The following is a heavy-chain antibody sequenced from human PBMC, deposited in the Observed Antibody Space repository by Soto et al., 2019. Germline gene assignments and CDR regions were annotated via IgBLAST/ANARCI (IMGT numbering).Heavy chain of an antibody. CDR1: GFTFSSYA. CDR3: ARAWAFDI. Sequence: QVQLVESGGGVVQPGRSLRLSCAASGFTFSSYAMHWVRQAPGKGLEWVAVISYDGSNKYYADSVKGRFTISRDNSKNTLYLQMNSLRAEDTAVYYCARAWAFDIWGQGTMVTVSS. J-gene: IGHJ3*02. V-gene: IGHV3-30-3*01. CDR2: ISYDGSNK.